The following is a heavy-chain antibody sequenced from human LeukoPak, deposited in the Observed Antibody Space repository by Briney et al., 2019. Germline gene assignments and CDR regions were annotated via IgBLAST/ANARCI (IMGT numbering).Heavy chain of an antibody. J-gene: IGHJ4*02. CDR1: GFTFDDHA. D-gene: IGHD1-26*01. CDR2: ISWNSGSI. CDR3: ARASGSYLAADFDY. Sequence: PGGSLRLSCAASGFTFDDHAMHWVRQAPGKGLEWVSGISWNSGSIGYADSVKGRFTISRDNAKNSLYLQMNSLRAEDTALYYCARASGSYLAADFDYWGQGTLVTVSS. V-gene: IGHV3-9*01.